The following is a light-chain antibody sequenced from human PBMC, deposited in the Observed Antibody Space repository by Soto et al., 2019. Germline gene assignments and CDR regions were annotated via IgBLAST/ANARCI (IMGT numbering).Light chain of an antibody. Sequence: EIVLTQSPGTLSFSPGERATLSCRASQSVSSTSLAWYQQKPGQAPRLLIYGASNRATGIPDRFSGSGSGTDFTLTISRLGPEDFAVYYCQQYDGSPPWTFGLGTKVDIK. CDR3: QQYDGSPPWT. CDR1: QSVSSTS. J-gene: IGKJ1*01. CDR2: GAS. V-gene: IGKV3-20*01.